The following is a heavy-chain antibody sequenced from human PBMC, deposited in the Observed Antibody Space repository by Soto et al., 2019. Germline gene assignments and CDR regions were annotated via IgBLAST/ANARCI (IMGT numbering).Heavy chain of an antibody. CDR3: ARDFRTYSHGVDV. Sequence: ASVKVSCKASGYPFTGPYIYWVRQAPGQGLEWMGWINPSSGGTEFAEKFQGRVTVTRDTSIRTVFLELNSLTSDDTGVYFCARDFRTYSHGVDVWGRGTAVTVSS. CDR2: INPSSGGT. D-gene: IGHD4-4*01. V-gene: IGHV1-2*02. CDR1: GYPFTGPY. J-gene: IGHJ6*02.